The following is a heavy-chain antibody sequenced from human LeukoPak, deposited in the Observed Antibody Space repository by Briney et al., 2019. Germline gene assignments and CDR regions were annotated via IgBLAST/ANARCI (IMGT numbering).Heavy chain of an antibody. CDR3: ASGTAVVVAATPSPDY. D-gene: IGHD2-15*01. V-gene: IGHV3-30*04. Sequence: PGGSLRLSCAASGFTFSSYAMHWVRQAPGKGLEWVAVISYDGSNKYYADSVKGRFTISRDNYKNTLYLQMNSLRAEDTAVYYCASGTAVVVAATPSPDYWGQGTLVTVSS. CDR1: GFTFSSYA. J-gene: IGHJ4*02. CDR2: ISYDGSNK.